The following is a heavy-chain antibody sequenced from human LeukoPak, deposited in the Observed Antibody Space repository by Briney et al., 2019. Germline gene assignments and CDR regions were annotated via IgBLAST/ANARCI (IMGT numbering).Heavy chain of an antibody. CDR1: GFTFSSYG. D-gene: IGHD3-22*01. CDR3: AKDRSPSYYYDSSGYYFDY. J-gene: IGHJ4*02. Sequence: PGGSLRLSCAASGFTFSSYGMHWVRQAPGKGLEWVAVISYDGSNKYYADSVKDRFTISRDNSKNTLYLQMNSLRAEDTAVYYCAKDRSPSYYYDSSGYYFDYWGQGTLVTVSS. V-gene: IGHV3-30*18. CDR2: ISYDGSNK.